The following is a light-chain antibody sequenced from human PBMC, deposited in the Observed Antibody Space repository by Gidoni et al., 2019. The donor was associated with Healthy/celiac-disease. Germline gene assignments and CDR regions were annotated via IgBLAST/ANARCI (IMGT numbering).Light chain of an antibody. CDR1: SSNIGAGYD. V-gene: IGLV1-40*01. Sequence: QSVLTQPPSVSGAPGQRVTISCTGSSSNIGAGYDVHWYQQLPGTAPKPRLYGNSNRPSGVPDRFSGSKSGTSASLAITGLQAEDEADYYCQSYDSSLSGSVFGGGTKLTVL. CDR2: GNS. CDR3: QSYDSSLSGSV. J-gene: IGLJ2*01.